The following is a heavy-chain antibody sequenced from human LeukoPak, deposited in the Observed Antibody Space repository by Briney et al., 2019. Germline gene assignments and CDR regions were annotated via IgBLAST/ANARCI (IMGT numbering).Heavy chain of an antibody. J-gene: IGHJ4*02. CDR1: GYTFTNYD. Sequence: ASVKVSCKASGYTFTNYDINWVRQATGQGLEWMGWMNPNSGNTGYAQKFQGRVTMTRNTSISTAYMELNSLRSEDTAVYYCARSEGYTYGFAYWGQGTLVTVSS. CDR3: ARSEGYTYGFAY. D-gene: IGHD5-18*01. V-gene: IGHV1-8*01. CDR2: MNPNSGNT.